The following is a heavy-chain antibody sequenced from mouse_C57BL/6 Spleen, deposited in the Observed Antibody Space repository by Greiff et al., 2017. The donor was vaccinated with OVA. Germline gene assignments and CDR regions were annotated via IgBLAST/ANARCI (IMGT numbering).Heavy chain of an antibody. CDR2: INPYNGDT. J-gene: IGHJ4*01. CDR1: GYSFTGYF. CDR3: ARGGGMDYYAMDY. V-gene: IGHV1-20*01. Sequence: EVQLQQSGPELVKPGDSVKISCKASGYSFTGYFMNWVMQSHGKSLEWIGRINPYNGDTFYNQKFKGKATLTVDKSSSTAHMELRSLTSEDSAVYYCARGGGMDYYAMDYWGQGTSVTVSS.